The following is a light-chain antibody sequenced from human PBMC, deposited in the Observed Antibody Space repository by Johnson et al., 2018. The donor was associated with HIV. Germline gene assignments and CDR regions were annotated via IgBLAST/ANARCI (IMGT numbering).Light chain of an antibody. Sequence: QSVLTQPPSVSAAPGQKVTISCSGSSSNIGNNYVSWYQQLPGTAPKLLIYDNNKRPSGIPDRFSGSKSGTSATLGITGLQTGDEADYYCGAWDSSLIAGLYVFGTGTEVTVL. J-gene: IGLJ1*01. CDR2: DNN. CDR1: SSNIGNNY. V-gene: IGLV1-51*01. CDR3: GAWDSSLIAGLYV.